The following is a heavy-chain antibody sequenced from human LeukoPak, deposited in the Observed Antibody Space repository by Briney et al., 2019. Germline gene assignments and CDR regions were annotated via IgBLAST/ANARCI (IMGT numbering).Heavy chain of an antibody. CDR1: GGSISSSSYY. CDR2: IYYSGST. D-gene: IGHD3-10*01. Sequence: SETLSLTCTVSGGSISSSSYYWGWIRQPPGKGLEWIGSIYYSGSTYYHPSLKIRVTISVDTSKNQFSLELSSVTAADTAVYYCARSQSFGPFPYYFDYWGQGTLVIVSS. V-gene: IGHV4-39*01. CDR3: ARSQSFGPFPYYFDY. J-gene: IGHJ4*02.